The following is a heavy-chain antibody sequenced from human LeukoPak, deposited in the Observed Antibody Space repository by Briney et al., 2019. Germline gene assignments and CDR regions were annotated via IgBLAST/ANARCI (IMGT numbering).Heavy chain of an antibody. CDR1: GESFSGYY. CDR2: INHSGST. CDR3: ARRGDSLKIAKYYFDY. J-gene: IGHJ4*02. D-gene: IGHD5-18*01. V-gene: IGHV4-34*01. Sequence: SETLSLTCAVYGESFSGYYRSCIRQPPGKGLEWIGEINHSGSTNYNPSLKSRVTISVDTSKNQFSLKLSSVTAADTAVYYCARRGDSLKIAKYYFDYWGQGTLVTVSS.